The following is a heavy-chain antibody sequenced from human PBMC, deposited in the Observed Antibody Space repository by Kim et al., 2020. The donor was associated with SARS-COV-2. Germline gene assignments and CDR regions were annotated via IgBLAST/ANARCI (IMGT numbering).Heavy chain of an antibody. CDR2: IWYDGSNK. J-gene: IGHJ6*02. Sequence: GGSLRLSCAASGFTFSSYGMHWVRQAPGKGLEWVAVIWYDGSNKYYADSVKGRFTISRDNSKNTLYLQMNSLRAEDTAVYYCARVHAGYGDYYYGMDVWGQGNTVTVSS. D-gene: IGHD4-17*01. CDR1: GFTFSSYG. V-gene: IGHV3-33*01. CDR3: ARVHAGYGDYYYGMDV.